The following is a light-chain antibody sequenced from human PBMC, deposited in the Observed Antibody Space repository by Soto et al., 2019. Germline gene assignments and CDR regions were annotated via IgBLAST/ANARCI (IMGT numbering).Light chain of an antibody. V-gene: IGKV1-33*01. CDR3: QQYDSLPLT. Sequence: DIQMTQSPSSLSASVGDRITITCRASQGINKYLNWYQQKPGKAPKDLIYDAYNLETGVPSRSSGCASRTDFTLTISSLQPEAFATYYSQQYDSLPLTFGGRTTV. J-gene: IGKJ4*01. CDR2: DAY. CDR1: QGINKY.